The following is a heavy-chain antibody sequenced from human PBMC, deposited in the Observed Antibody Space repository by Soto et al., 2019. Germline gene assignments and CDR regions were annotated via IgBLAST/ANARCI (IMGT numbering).Heavy chain of an antibody. Sequence: GGSLRLSCAASGFTFSSYWMSWVGQAPGKGLEWVANIKQDGSEKYYVDSVKGRFTISRDNAKNSLYLQMNSLRAEDTAVYYCARESGYYDFWSGYPQYYYYGMDVWGQGTTVTV. D-gene: IGHD3-3*01. V-gene: IGHV3-7*01. J-gene: IGHJ6*02. CDR2: IKQDGSEK. CDR1: GFTFSSYW. CDR3: ARESGYYDFWSGYPQYYYYGMDV.